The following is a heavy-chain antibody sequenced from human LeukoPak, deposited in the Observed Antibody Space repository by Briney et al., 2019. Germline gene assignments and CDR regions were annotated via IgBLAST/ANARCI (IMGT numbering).Heavy chain of an antibody. CDR3: ARGSTAVSLAIGY. J-gene: IGHJ4*02. CDR2: ISSSSTYI. D-gene: IGHD6-13*01. V-gene: IGHV3-21*06. CDR1: GFTFSNYN. Sequence: GGSLRLSCAASGFTFSNYNMNWVRQAPGKGLEWVSVISSSSTYIYYEDSVKGRFTISRDNGKNSLYLQMNSLRDEDTAVYYCARGSTAVSLAIGYWGQGTLVTVS.